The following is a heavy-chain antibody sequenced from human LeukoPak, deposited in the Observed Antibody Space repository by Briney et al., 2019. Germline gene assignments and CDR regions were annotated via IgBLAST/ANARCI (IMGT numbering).Heavy chain of an antibody. J-gene: IGHJ4*02. Sequence: PGGSLRLSCAASGFTFSSYGMHWVRQAPGKGLEWVSVISDDGSNKYYADSVKGRLTISRDNSENTLFLQMNSLTVEDTAVYYCAKKGAPGTTPDAFDHWGQGTLVTVSS. V-gene: IGHV3-30*18. CDR1: GFTFSSYG. CDR2: ISDDGSNK. D-gene: IGHD2-2*01. CDR3: AKKGAPGTTPDAFDH.